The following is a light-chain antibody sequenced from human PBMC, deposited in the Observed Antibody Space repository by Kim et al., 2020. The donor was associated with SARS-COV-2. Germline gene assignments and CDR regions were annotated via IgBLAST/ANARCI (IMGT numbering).Light chain of an antibody. J-gene: IGKJ1*01. CDR1: QSLSSY. V-gene: IGKV3D-15*01. CDR3: QQYNNWPPWT. Sequence: EIVMTQSPATLSVSPGERVTLSCRASQSLSSYLAWFQHKPGQAPRLLIYGASTRATGIPDRFSGSGSGTEFTLTISSLQSEDFAIYYCQQYNNWPPWTFGQGTKVDIK. CDR2: GAS.